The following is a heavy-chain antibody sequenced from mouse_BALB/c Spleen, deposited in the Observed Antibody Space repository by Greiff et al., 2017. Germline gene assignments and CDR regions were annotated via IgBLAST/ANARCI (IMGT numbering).Heavy chain of an antibody. CDR2: ISSGSSTI. Sequence: EVKLVESGGGLVQPGGSRKLSCAASGFTFSSFGMHWVRQAPEKGLEWVAYISSGSSTIYYADTVKGRFTISRDNPKNTLFLQMTSLRSEDTDMYYCAREEYGNWYFDVWGAGTTVTVSS. D-gene: IGHD2-10*02. J-gene: IGHJ1*01. CDR3: AREEYGNWYFDV. CDR1: GFTFSSFG. V-gene: IGHV5-17*02.